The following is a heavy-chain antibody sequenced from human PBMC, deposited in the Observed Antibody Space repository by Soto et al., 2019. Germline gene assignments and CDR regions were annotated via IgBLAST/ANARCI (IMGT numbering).Heavy chain of an antibody. D-gene: IGHD3-10*01. V-gene: IGHV4-34*01. Sequence: SETLSLTCAVYGGSFSGYYWSWIRQPPGKGLEWIGEINHSGSTNYNPSLKSRVTISVDTSKNQFSLKLSSVTAADTAVYYCARTMVGYFDYWGQGTLVTVSS. CDR3: ARTMVGYFDY. CDR1: GGSFSGYY. CDR2: INHSGST. J-gene: IGHJ4*02.